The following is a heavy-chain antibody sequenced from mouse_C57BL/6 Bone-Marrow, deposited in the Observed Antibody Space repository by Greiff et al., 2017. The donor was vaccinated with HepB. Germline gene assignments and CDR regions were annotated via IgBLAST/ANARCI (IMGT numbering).Heavy chain of an antibody. V-gene: IGHV1-81*01. CDR1: GYTFTSYG. CDR3: AREQVYLYYFDY. Sequence: VQLQQPGAELARPGASVKLSCKASGYTFTSYGMSWVKQRTGQGLEWIGEIYPRSGNTYYNEKFKGKATLTADKSSSTAYMELRSLTSEDSAVYFCAREQVYLYYFDYWGQGTTLTVSS. CDR2: IYPRSGNT. D-gene: IGHD6-2*01. J-gene: IGHJ2*01.